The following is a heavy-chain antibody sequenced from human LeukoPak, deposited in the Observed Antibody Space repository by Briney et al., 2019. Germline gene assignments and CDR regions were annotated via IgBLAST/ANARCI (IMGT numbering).Heavy chain of an antibody. CDR3: ARYQQLGDDAFDI. CDR1: GFPFSDYF. J-gene: IGHJ3*02. D-gene: IGHD6-13*01. Sequence: AGGSLRLSCAASGFPFSDYFMTWIRQAPGKGLEWVSYISSSSNTNYADSVKGRFTISRDNAKNSLSLQMNSLRAEDTAVYYCARYQQLGDDAFDIWGQGTMVTVSA. V-gene: IGHV3-11*03. CDR2: ISSSSNT.